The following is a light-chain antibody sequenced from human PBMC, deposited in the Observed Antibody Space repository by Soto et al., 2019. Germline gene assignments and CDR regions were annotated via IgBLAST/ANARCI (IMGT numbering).Light chain of an antibody. V-gene: IGKV3-11*01. CDR2: DAS. J-gene: IGKJ2*01. CDR1: QSISTY. CDR3: QHRANWPMYT. Sequence: EIVLTQSPATLSLSPRERATLSCRAGQSISTYLAWYQQKPGQPPRLLIYDASNRATGIPARFSVSGSGTDFTLTISSLEPEDVAVYYFQHRANWPMYTCGQRTKLEIK.